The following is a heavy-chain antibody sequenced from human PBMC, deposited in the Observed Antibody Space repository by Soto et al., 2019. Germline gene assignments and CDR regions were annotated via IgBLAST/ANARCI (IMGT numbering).Heavy chain of an antibody. CDR1: GYTFTSYA. CDR3: ARDSGGMDV. J-gene: IGHJ6*02. CDR2: INAGNGNT. V-gene: IGHV1-3*01. Sequence: ASVKVSCNTSGYTFTSYALHWVRQAPGKRLEWMGWINAGNGNTKYSKKFQGRVIITRDTSARKDYMELRRLRYEETAVYYCARDSGGMDVWGQGTTVTVSS.